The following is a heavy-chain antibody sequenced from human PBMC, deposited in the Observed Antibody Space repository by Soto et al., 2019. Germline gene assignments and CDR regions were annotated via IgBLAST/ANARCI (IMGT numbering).Heavy chain of an antibody. J-gene: IGHJ6*02. Sequence: QITLKESGPTLVKPTQTLTLTCTFSGFSLSTSGVGVGWIRQPPGKALEWLALIYWNDDKRYSPSLKSRLTITQDTPNNQVVLTMTNMDPVDTATYYCAHRSGQGPGSGSYYHTYYYYGMDVWGQGTTVTVSS. CDR1: GFSLSTSGVG. D-gene: IGHD3-10*01. CDR3: AHRSGQGPGSGSYYHTYYYYGMDV. V-gene: IGHV2-5*01. CDR2: IYWNDDK.